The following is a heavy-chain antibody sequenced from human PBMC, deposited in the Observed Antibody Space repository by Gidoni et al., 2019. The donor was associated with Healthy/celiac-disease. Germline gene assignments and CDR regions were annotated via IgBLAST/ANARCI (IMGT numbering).Heavy chain of an antibody. CDR1: GFTFSSYA. J-gene: IGHJ6*03. Sequence: EVQLVESGGGLVQPGGSLRLSCAASGFTFSSYAMSWVRQAPGKGLGWVSAISGSGGSTYYADSVKGRFTISRDNSKNTLYLQMNSLRAEDTAVYYCANPHGPILEWLPPGPPYYYMDVWGKGTTVTVSS. V-gene: IGHV3-23*04. CDR3: ANPHGPILEWLPPGPPYYYMDV. D-gene: IGHD3-3*01. CDR2: ISGSGGST.